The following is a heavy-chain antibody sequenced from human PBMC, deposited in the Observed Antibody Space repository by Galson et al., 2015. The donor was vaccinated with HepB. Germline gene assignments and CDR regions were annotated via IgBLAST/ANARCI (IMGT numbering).Heavy chain of an antibody. CDR3: ARGIVVVVAATPGSSWFDP. V-gene: IGHV3-48*01. Sequence: SLRLSCAASGFTFNNYSMNWVRQAPGEGLEWVSYISSSSSTIYYADSVKGRFTISRDNAKNSLYLQMNSPRAEDTAVYYCARGIVVVVAATPGSSWFDPWGQGTLVTVSS. J-gene: IGHJ5*02. CDR1: GFTFNNYS. D-gene: IGHD2-15*01. CDR2: ISSSSSTI.